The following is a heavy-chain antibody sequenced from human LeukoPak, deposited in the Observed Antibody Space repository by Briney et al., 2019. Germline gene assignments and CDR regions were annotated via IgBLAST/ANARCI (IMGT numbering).Heavy chain of an antibody. V-gene: IGHV1-18*01. D-gene: IGHD2-2*01. J-gene: IGHJ5*02. CDR3: ARGGGLVPGTWFDP. CDR2: ISAYNGNT. Sequence: ASVKVSCTASGYTFTSYGIRWVRQAPGQGLEWMGWISAYNGNTNYAQEVQGRVSMTTDTSTSTAYLELRSLRSDDTAVYYCARGGGLVPGTWFDPWGQGTLVTVSS. CDR1: GYTFTSYG.